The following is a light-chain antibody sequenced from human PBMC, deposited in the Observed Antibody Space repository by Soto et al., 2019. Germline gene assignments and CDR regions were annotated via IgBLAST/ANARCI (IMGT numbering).Light chain of an antibody. J-gene: IGKJ2*01. CDR3: QQRINWPPKYT. CDR2: DAS. CDR1: QSVSSY. V-gene: IGKV3-11*01. Sequence: EIVLTQSPATLSLSPGERATLSCRASQSVSSYLAWYQQKPGQAPRLLIYDASNRATGIPARFSGSGSGTDFTLTISSLEPEDFAVYYCQQRINWPPKYTFGQGTKLEI.